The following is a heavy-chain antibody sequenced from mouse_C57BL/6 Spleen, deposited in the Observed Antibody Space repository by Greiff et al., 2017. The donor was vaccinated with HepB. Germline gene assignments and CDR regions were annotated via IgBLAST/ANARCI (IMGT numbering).Heavy chain of an antibody. CDR2: IDPETGGT. D-gene: IGHD2-5*01. V-gene: IGHV1-15*01. J-gene: IGHJ3*01. Sequence: QVQLKESGAELVRPGASVTLSCKASGYTFTDYEMHWVKQTPVHGLEWIGAIDPETGGTAYNQKFKGKAILTADKSSSTAYMELRSLTSEDSAVYYCTRRAYYSNYLFAYWGQGTLVTVSA. CDR1: GYTFTDYE. CDR3: TRRAYYSNYLFAY.